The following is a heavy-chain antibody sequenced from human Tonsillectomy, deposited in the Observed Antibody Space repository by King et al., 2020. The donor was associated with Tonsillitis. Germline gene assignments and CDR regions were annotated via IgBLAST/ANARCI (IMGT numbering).Heavy chain of an antibody. Sequence: VQLVESGGGLVQPGGSLRLSCAASGFTFSSYWMHWVRQAPGKGLVWVSRINSDGRSTSYADSVKGRFTISRDNAKNTLYLQMNSLRAEDTAVYYCARSDYSKDAFDIWGQGTMVTVSS. V-gene: IGHV3-74*01. CDR2: INSDGRST. D-gene: IGHD4-11*01. J-gene: IGHJ3*02. CDR3: ARSDYSKDAFDI. CDR1: GFTFSSYW.